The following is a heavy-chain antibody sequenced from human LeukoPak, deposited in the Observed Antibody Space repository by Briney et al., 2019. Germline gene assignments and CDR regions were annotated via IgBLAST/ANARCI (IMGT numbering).Heavy chain of an antibody. D-gene: IGHD2-2*01. CDR1: GGSFSGYS. CDR3: ARVRCSSTSCYVKAFDY. CDR2: INHSGST. V-gene: IGHV4-34*01. J-gene: IGHJ4*02. Sequence: KPSETLSLTCAVYGGSFSGYSWNWIRQPPGEGLEWIGEINHSGSTNYNPSLKRRVTISVDTSKNQFSLKLSSVTAADTAVYYWARVRCSSTSCYVKAFDYWGQGTLVTVSS.